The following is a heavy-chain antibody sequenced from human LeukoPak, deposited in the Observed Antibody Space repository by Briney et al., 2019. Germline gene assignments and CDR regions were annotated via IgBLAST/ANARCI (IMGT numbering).Heavy chain of an antibody. CDR1: GFALSSHW. CDR2: VNRDGSET. D-gene: IGHD3-3*01. V-gene: IGHV3-7*03. CDR3: ARDRRYDFWSGNNWFDP. J-gene: IGHJ5*02. Sequence: GGSLRLSCAASGFALSSHWMTWVRQVPGRGPEWVANVNRDGSETYYLDSVKGRFTISKDNAKNSLYLQMNSLRAEDTAVYYCARDRRYDFWSGNNWFDPWGQGTQVTVSS.